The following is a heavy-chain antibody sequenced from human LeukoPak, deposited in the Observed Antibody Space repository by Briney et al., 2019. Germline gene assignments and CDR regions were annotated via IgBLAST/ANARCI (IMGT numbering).Heavy chain of an antibody. CDR2: INHSGGT. CDR3: ARGGRYGRPQNYYYYMDV. V-gene: IGHV4-34*01. J-gene: IGHJ6*03. CDR1: GGSFSGYY. D-gene: IGHD2-15*01. Sequence: SETLSLTCAVYGGSFSGYYWSWIRQPPGKGLEWIVEINHSGGTNYNPSLKSRVTISVDTSKNQFSLKLSSVTAADTAVYYCARGGRYGRPQNYYYYMDVWGKGTTVTVSS.